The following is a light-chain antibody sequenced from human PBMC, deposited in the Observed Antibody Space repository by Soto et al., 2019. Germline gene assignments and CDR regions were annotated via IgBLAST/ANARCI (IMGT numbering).Light chain of an antibody. CDR2: WAS. Sequence: DIVMTQSPDSLAVSLGERATINCKSSQSVLHSSHNEYYLVWYQQKPGQPPKLLIYWASTRESGVPDRFSGSGSGTDFTLTISSLQAEDVAVYYCQQYYSTPYTFGQGTKLEIK. J-gene: IGKJ2*01. CDR1: QSVLHSSHNEYY. V-gene: IGKV4-1*01. CDR3: QQYYSTPYT.